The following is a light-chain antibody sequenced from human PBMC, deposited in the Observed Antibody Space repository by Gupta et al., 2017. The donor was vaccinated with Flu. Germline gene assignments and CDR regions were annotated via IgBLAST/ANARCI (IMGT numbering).Light chain of an antibody. J-gene: IGLJ2*01. CDR2: STS. CDR3: LLYYGGAYVV. V-gene: IGLV7-43*01. Sequence: VTLTVASSTGAVTSGNHANGVQQQPGQAPRALIDSTSKKHSWTPARFSGSLLGGKADLTLSGVQAEDEAEYYCLLYYGGAYVVLGGGTKLTVL. CDR1: TGAVTSGNH.